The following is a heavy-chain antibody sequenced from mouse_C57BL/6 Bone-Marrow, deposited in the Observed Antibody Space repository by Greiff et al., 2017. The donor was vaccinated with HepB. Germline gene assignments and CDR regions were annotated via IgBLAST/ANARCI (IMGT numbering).Heavy chain of an antibody. CDR2: IDPENGDT. Sequence: EVKLVESGAELVRPGASVKLSCTASGFNFTDDYMHWVKQRPEQGLEWIGWIDPENGDTEYASKFQGKATITADTSSNTAYLQLSSLTSEDSAVYYGTTYAYDYEGYFDYWGQGTTVTVSS. J-gene: IGHJ2*01. V-gene: IGHV14-4*01. CDR1: GFNFTDDY. CDR3: TTYAYDYEGYFDY. D-gene: IGHD2-4*01.